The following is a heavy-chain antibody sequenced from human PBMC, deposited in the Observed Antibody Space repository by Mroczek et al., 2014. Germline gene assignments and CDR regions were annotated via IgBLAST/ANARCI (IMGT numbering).Heavy chain of an antibody. D-gene: IGHD2-2*01. CDR2: IKQDGSEE. Sequence: VQLQESGGRAWSSLGGSLRLSCAASGFTFSTSWMSWVRQAPGKGLEWVANIKQDGSEEYYVDSVKGRFTIFRNNAKNSLYLQMNSLRVEDTAVYYCARGHWGVPALGMGYGMDVWGQGTTITVSS. J-gene: IGHJ6*02. CDR1: GFTFSTSW. V-gene: IGHV3-7*03. CDR3: ARGHWGVPALGMGYGMDV.